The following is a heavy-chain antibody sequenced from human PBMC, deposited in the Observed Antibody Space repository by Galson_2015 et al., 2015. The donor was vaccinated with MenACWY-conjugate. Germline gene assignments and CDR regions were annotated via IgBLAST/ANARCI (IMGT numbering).Heavy chain of an antibody. V-gene: IGHV3-7*03. Sequence: SLRLSCAGSGITLSNYWMNWVRQAPGKGLEWVGSIKQDGGEKNYVDSVKGRFTFSRDNVKNSLYLQMNSLRAEDTAVYYCARDVAVGGFDYWGQGTRVTVSS. CDR3: ARDVAVGGFDY. J-gene: IGHJ4*02. CDR1: GITLSNYW. CDR2: IKQDGGEK. D-gene: IGHD6-19*01.